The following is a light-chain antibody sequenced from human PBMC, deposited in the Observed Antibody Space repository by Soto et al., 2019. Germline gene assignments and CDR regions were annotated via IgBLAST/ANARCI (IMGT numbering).Light chain of an antibody. J-gene: IGKJ1*01. V-gene: IGKV1-27*01. CDR1: QGISNY. Sequence: SQMTQSPSSLSASVGDRVTITCRASQGISNYLAWYQQNPGKVPKLLIYAASTLQSGVPSRFSRSGSGTDFTLTISSLQPEDVATYYCQKYNSAPRTFGQGTKVDIK. CDR2: AAS. CDR3: QKYNSAPRT.